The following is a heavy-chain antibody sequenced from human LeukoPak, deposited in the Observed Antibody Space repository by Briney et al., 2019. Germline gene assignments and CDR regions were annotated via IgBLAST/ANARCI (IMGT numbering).Heavy chain of an antibody. CDR3: ARGRRRTYYYGSGSYYPYYFDY. CDR2: INHSGST. CDR1: GGSFSGYH. J-gene: IGHJ4*02. Sequence: SETLSLTCAVYGGSFSGYHWSWIRQPPGKGLEWIGEINHSGSTNYNPSLKSRVTISVDTSKNQFSLKLSSVTAADTAVYYCARGRRRTYYYGSGSYYPYYFDYWGQGTLVTVSS. V-gene: IGHV4-34*01. D-gene: IGHD3-10*01.